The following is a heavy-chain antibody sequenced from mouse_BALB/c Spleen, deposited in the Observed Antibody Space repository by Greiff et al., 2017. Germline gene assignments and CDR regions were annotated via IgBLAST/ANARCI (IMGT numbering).Heavy chain of an antibody. CDR1: GYSFTGYY. CDR3: ARWGLRQGLYAMDY. Sequence: VQLQQSGPELVKPGASVKISCKASGYSFTGYYMHWVKQSHVKSLEWIGRINPYNGATSYNQNFKDKASLTVDKSSSTAYMELHSLTSEDSAVYYCARWGLRQGLYAMDYWGQGTSVTVSS. D-gene: IGHD2-4*01. V-gene: IGHV1-31*01. J-gene: IGHJ4*01. CDR2: INPYNGAT.